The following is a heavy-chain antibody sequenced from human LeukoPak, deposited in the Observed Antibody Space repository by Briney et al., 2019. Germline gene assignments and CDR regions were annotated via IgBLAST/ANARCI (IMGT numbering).Heavy chain of an antibody. V-gene: IGHV4-59*01. D-gene: IGHD3-10*01. CDR1: CGFISGYS. CDR2: FHNSRTT. J-gene: IGHJ5*02. CDR3: ARGHLGLSP. Sequence: PSETLSLTCTVACGFISGYSWTWIRQPPGQGLEWIGYFHNSRTTSYNPSLTGRVIISVDTAMDQISLKLNSVNAADSAVYYCARGHLGLSPWGQGTLVTVSS.